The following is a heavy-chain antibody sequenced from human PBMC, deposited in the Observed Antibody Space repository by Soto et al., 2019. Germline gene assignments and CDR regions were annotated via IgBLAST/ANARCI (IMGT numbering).Heavy chain of an antibody. CDR2: TYYRSKWYN. Sequence: PSQTLSLSCAISGVSVSSNSAARHWIRQSPSRGLEWLGRTYYRSKWYNDYAVSVKSRITINPDTSKNQFSLQLNSVTPQDTAVYYCARDPYSSYYYYYGIDVWGQGTTVTVPS. J-gene: IGHJ6*02. D-gene: IGHD6-13*01. CDR1: GVSVSSNSAA. CDR3: ARDPYSSYYYYYGIDV. V-gene: IGHV6-1*01.